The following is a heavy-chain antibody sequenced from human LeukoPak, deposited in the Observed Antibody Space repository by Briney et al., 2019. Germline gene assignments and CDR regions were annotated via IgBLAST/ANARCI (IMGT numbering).Heavy chain of an antibody. D-gene: IGHD3-9*01. Sequence: GGSLRLSCAASGFTFRSYDIHWVRQAPGNGLEWVALISYDGSHKYYADLVKGRFTISRDNAKNSLYLQMNSLRAEDTAVYYCARDFDWLLDYWGQGTLVTVSS. CDR3: ARDFDWLLDY. CDR1: GFTFRSYD. J-gene: IGHJ4*02. CDR2: ISYDGSHK. V-gene: IGHV3-30*03.